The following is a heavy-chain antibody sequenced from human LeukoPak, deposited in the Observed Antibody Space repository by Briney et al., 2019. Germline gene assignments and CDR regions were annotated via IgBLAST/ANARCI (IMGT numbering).Heavy chain of an antibody. J-gene: IGHJ4*02. CDR2: IYYSGST. Sequence: PSETLSLTCTVSGGSISSYYWSRIRQPPGKGLEWIGYIYYSGSTNYNPSLKSRVTISVDTSKNQFSLKLSSVTAADTAVYYCASGQWLSDYWGQGTLVTVSS. D-gene: IGHD6-19*01. CDR3: ASGQWLSDY. V-gene: IGHV4-59*01. CDR1: GGSISSYY.